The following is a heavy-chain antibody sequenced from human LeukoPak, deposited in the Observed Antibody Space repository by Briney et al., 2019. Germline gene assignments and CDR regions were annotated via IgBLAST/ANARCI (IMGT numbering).Heavy chain of an antibody. CDR1: GGSFSGYY. V-gene: IGHV4-34*01. CDR3: ASSGSPYSSGWLYFDY. J-gene: IGHJ4*02. Sequence: PSETLSLTCAVYGGSFSGYYWSWIRQPPGKGLEWIGEINHSGSTNYNPSLKSRVTISVDTSKNQFSLKLSSVTAADTAVYYCASSGSPYSSGWLYFDYWGQGTLVTVSS. CDR2: INHSGST. D-gene: IGHD6-19*01.